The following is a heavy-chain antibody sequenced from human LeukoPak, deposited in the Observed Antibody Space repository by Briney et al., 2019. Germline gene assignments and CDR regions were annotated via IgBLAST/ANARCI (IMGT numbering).Heavy chain of an antibody. Sequence: HPGGSLRLSCAASGFTFSSYWMSWVRQAPGKGLEWVANIKQDGSENYYVDSVKGRFTISRDNAKNSLYLQMNSLRAEDTAVYYCARDYYDSSGTFNWFDPWGQGTLVIVSS. CDR1: GFTFSSYW. J-gene: IGHJ5*02. CDR2: IKQDGSEN. D-gene: IGHD3-22*01. CDR3: ARDYYDSSGTFNWFDP. V-gene: IGHV3-7*01.